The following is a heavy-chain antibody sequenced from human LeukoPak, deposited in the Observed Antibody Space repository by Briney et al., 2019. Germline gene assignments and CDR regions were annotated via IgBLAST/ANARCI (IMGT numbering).Heavy chain of an antibody. J-gene: IGHJ4*02. V-gene: IGHV1-2*02. Sequence: ASVKVSCKASGYTFTGYFIHWVRQAPGQGLEWMGWINPNSGGTNYAQKFQGRVTMTRDTSISTAYMELSRLRSDDTAVYYCARERRVSSRLSGYSYFDYWGQGTLVTVSS. CDR2: INPNSGGT. CDR1: GYTFTGYF. D-gene: IGHD3-22*01. CDR3: ARERRVSSRLSGYSYFDY.